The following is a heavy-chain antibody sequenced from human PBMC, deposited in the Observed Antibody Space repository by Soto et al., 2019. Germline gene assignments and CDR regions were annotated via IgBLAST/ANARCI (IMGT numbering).Heavy chain of an antibody. D-gene: IGHD3-10*01. J-gene: IGHJ4*02. V-gene: IGHV3-72*01. Sequence: EVQLVESGGGLVQPGGSLRLSCAASGFTLSDHYMDWVRQAPGKGLEWVGRTRNKANSYTTEYAASVKGRFTISRDDSNNSLYLQMNSLKTDDTAVYYCVRVRGGGTYHFDYWGQGTLVTVSS. CDR2: TRNKANSYTT. CDR3: VRVRGGGTYHFDY. CDR1: GFTLSDHY.